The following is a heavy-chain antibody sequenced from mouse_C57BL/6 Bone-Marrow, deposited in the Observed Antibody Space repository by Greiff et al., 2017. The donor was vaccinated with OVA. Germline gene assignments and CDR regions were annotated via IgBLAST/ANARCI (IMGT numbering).Heavy chain of an antibody. CDR1: GFTFSDYY. CDR3: ARRYYAMDY. V-gene: IGHV5-12*01. J-gene: IGHJ4*01. CDR2: ISTGGGGT. Sequence: EVQLQESGGGLVQPGGSLKLSCAASGFTFSDYYMYWVRQTPEKSLEWVGYISTGGGGTYYPDTVKGRFTISRDNANTTLYLQMSRLKSEDTAVDYCARRYYAMDYWGQGTSVTVSS.